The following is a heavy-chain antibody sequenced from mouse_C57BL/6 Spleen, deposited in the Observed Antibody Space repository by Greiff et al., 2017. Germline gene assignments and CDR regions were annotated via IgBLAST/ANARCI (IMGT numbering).Heavy chain of an antibody. CDR1: GYTFTSYW. D-gene: IGHD2-4*01. CDR2: IHPNSGST. V-gene: IGHV1-64*01. J-gene: IGHJ3*01. CDR3: ARQGRDYPPFAY. Sequence: QVQLQQPGAELVKPGASVKLSCKASGYTFTSYWMHWVKQRPGQGLEWIGMIHPNSGSTNYNEKFKSKATLTVDKSSSTAYMQLSSLTSEDSAVYYCARQGRDYPPFAYWGQGTLGTVSA.